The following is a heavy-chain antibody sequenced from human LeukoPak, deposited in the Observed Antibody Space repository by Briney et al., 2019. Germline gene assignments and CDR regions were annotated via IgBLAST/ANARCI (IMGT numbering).Heavy chain of an antibody. CDR1: GFTFDDYS. D-gene: IGHD3-22*01. J-gene: IGHJ4*02. V-gene: IGHV3-43*01. CDR3: AKDPDYFDSSGYYDY. CDR2: ISWDGGST. Sequence: GGSLRLSCAASGFTFDDYSMHWVRQAPGKGLEWVSLISWDGGSTYYADSVKGRFTISRDNSKNSLYLQMNSLRTEDTALYYRAKDPDYFDSSGYYDYWGQGTLVTVSS.